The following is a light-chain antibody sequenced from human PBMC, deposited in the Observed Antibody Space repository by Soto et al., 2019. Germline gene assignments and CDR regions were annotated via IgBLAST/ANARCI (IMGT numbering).Light chain of an antibody. CDR3: CTYAGSYTS. CDR1: SSVVGGNNY. CDR2: DVS. V-gene: IGLV2-11*01. Sequence: QSALTQPRSVSGSPGQSVTISCTGTSSVVGGNNYVSWYQQHPGKSPKRMIFDVSKRPSGVPDRFSGSKSGNTASLTISGIQAENEAHYYCCTYAGSYTSFGTGTKLTVL. J-gene: IGLJ1*01.